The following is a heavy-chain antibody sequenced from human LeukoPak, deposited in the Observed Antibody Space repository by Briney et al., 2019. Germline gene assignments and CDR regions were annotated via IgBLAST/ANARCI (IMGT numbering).Heavy chain of an antibody. CDR3: ARDWTGVFDY. J-gene: IGHJ4*02. Sequence: SETLSLTCTVSGGSISSSSYYWGWIRQPPGKGLEWIGSIYYSGSIYYNPSLKSRVTISVDTSKNQFSLKLSSVTAADTAVYYCARDWTGVFDYWGQGTLVTVSS. CDR2: IYYSGSI. CDR1: GGSISSSSYY. V-gene: IGHV4-39*02. D-gene: IGHD1-1*01.